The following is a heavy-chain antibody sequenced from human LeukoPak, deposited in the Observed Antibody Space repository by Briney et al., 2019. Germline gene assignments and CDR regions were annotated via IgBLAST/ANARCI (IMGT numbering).Heavy chain of an antibody. CDR2: IYYSGGT. CDR3: ATYSGSLYYFDY. Sequence: PSETLSLTCTVSGGSISSGGYYWSWIRQHPGKXXXWIGYIYYSGGTYYDPSLKSRVTISVDTSKNQFSLKLSSVTAADTAVYYCATYSGSLYYFDYWGQGTLVTVSS. J-gene: IGHJ4*02. D-gene: IGHD1-26*01. V-gene: IGHV4-31*03. CDR1: GGSISSGGYY.